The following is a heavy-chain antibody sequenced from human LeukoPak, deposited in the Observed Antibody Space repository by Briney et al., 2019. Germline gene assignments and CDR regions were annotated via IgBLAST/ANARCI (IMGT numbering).Heavy chain of an antibody. V-gene: IGHV3-7*05. J-gene: IGHJ4*02. D-gene: IGHD2-21*01. CDR3: ARMLFGGPFDY. CDR1: GFTFSTYW. Sequence: GGSLRLSCAASGFTFSTYWMSWVRQAPGKGLEWVANIKEDGSEKNYLDSVKGRFTISRGNAKNSLYLQMNSLRAEDTAVYYCARMLFGGPFDYWGQGTVVTVSS. CDR2: IKEDGSEK.